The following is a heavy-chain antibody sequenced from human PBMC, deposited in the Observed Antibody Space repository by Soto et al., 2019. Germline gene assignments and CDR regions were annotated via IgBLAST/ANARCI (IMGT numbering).Heavy chain of an antibody. V-gene: IGHV4-59*12. J-gene: IGHJ4*02. CDR2: IYYSGST. Sequence: SETLSLTCTVSGGSISSYYWSWIRQPPGKGLEWVGYIYYSGSTNYNPSLKSRVTISVDTSKNQFSLKLSSVTAADTAVYYCARGPGYSSSWYVGWFYDYWGQGTLVTVSS. CDR3: ARGPGYSSSWYVGWFYDY. CDR1: GGSISSYY. D-gene: IGHD6-13*01.